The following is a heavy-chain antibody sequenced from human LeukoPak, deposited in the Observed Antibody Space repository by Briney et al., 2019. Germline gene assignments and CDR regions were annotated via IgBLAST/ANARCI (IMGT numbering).Heavy chain of an antibody. Sequence: GRSLRLSRAASGFTFSSYGMHWVRQAPGKGLEWVAVISYDGSNKYYADSVKGRFTISRDNSKNTLYLQMNSLRAEDTAVYYCAKDRGRYCSGGSCYSLDYWGQGTLVTVSS. CDR1: GFTFSSYG. CDR2: ISYDGSNK. D-gene: IGHD2-15*01. CDR3: AKDRGRYCSGGSCYSLDY. J-gene: IGHJ4*02. V-gene: IGHV3-30*18.